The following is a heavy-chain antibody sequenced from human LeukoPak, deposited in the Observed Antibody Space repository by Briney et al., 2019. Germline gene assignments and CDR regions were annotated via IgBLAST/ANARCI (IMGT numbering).Heavy chain of an antibody. J-gene: IGHJ2*01. CDR1: GDSIKSDSYY. CDR3: ARHKEDFHDSSGPNFWYFDL. CDR2: IYYSGST. V-gene: IGHV4-39*01. Sequence: SETLSLTCTVSGDSIKSDSYYWGWIRQPPGKGLEWIETIYYSGSTYYNPSLKSRVTISVDTSKNQFSVKLSSVTAADTALYYCARHKEDFHDSSGPNFWYFDLWGRGTLVTVSS. D-gene: IGHD3-22*01.